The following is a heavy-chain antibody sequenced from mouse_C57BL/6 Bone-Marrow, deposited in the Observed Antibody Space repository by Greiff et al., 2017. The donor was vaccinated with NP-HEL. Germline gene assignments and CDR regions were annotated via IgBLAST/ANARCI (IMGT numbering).Heavy chain of an antibody. CDR2: ISYDGSN. CDR1: GYSITSGYY. J-gene: IGHJ2*01. D-gene: IGHD1-1*01. Sequence: EVQLQQSGPGLVKPSQSLSLTCSVTGYSITSGYYWNWIRQFPGNKLEWMGYISYDGSNNYNPSLKNRISITRDTSKNQFFLKLNSVTTEDTATYYCAREGTSGSSGDFDYWGQGTTLTVSS. CDR3: AREGTSGSSGDFDY. V-gene: IGHV3-6*01.